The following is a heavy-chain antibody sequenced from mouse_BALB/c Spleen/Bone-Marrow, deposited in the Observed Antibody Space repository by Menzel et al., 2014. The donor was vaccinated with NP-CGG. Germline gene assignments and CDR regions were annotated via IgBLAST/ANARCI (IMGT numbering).Heavy chain of an antibody. D-gene: IGHD2-4*01. CDR2: INTNGGDT. CDR3: ARGVDYVSRFAY. CDR1: GFTFSNYG. J-gene: IGHJ3*01. Sequence: EVHLVESGGGLVQPGGSLKLSCAASGFTFSNYGMSWVRQTPDKRLEFVATINTNGGDTYYPDSVKGRFTISRDNAKNTLYLQMSSLKSEDTAMYYCARGVDYVSRFAYWGQGTLVAVSA. V-gene: IGHV5-6-3*01.